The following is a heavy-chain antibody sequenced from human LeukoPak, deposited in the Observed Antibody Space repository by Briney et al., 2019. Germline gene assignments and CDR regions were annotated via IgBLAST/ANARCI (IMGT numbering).Heavy chain of an antibody. CDR2: IYYSGST. Sequence: PSETLSLTCTVSGGSISSSSYYWGWIRQPPGKGLEWIGSIYYSGSTYYNPSLKSRVTISVDTSKNQFSLKLSSVTAADTAVYYCARGPLWSTPFDYWGQGTLVTVSS. CDR1: GGSISSSSYY. CDR3: ARGPLWSTPFDY. D-gene: IGHD5-18*01. J-gene: IGHJ4*02. V-gene: IGHV4-39*07.